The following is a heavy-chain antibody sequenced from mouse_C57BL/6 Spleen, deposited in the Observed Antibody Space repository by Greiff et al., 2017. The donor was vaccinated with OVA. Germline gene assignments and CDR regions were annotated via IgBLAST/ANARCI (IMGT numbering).Heavy chain of an antibody. CDR2: ISYDGSN. CDR3: ARERGYFDV. CDR1: GYSITSGYY. J-gene: IGHJ1*03. V-gene: IGHV3-6*01. Sequence: EVQLQQSGPGLVKPSQSLSLTCSVTGYSITSGYYWNWIRQFPGNKLEWMGYISYDGSNNYNPSLKNRISITRDTSKNQFFLKLNSVTTEDTATYYWARERGYFDVWGTGTTVTVSS.